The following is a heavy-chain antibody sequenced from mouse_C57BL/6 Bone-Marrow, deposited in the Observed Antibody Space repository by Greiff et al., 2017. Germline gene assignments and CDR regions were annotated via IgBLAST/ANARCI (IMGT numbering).Heavy chain of an antibody. D-gene: IGHD5-1*01. CDR3: ARHGDEYGGFAD. CDR1: GFTFSDYG. Sequence: EVQGVESGGGLVQPGGSLKLSCAASGFTFSDYGMAWVRQAPRKGPEWVAFISNLAYSIYYADTVTGRFTISRENAKNTLYLEMSSLRSEDTAMYYCARHGDEYGGFADWGQGTLVTVSA. J-gene: IGHJ3*01. CDR2: ISNLAYSI. V-gene: IGHV5-15*01.